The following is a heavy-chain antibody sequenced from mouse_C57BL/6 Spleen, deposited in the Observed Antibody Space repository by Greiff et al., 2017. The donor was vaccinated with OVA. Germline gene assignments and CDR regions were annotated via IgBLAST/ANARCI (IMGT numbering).Heavy chain of an antibody. D-gene: IGHD4-1*02. V-gene: IGHV5-17*01. CDR2: ISSGSSTI. J-gene: IGHJ3*01. CDR1: GFTFSDYG. CDR3: ARHNWDLFAY. Sequence: EVKLMESGGGLVKPGGSLKLSCAASGFTFSDYGMHWVRQAPEKGLEWVAYISSGSSTIYYADTVKGRFTISRDNAKNTLFLQMTSLRSEDTAMYYCARHNWDLFAYWGQGTLVTVSA.